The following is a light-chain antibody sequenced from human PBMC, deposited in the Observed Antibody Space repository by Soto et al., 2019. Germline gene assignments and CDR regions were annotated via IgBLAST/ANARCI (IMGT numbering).Light chain of an antibody. V-gene: IGLV2-11*01. CDR3: CSYARTYVE. CDR2: DVD. J-gene: IGLJ3*02. Sequence: QSVLTQPRSVSGSPGQSVTISCTGISSDVGGYSYVSWYQQHPGKAPKLIIYDVDQRPSGVPARFSGSKSGNTASLTISGLQAEDEADYYCCSYARTYVELGGGTKLTVL. CDR1: SSDVGGYSY.